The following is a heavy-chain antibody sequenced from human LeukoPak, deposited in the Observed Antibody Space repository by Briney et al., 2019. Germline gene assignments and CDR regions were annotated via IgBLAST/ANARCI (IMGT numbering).Heavy chain of an antibody. D-gene: IGHD1-14*01. Sequence: SETLSLTCTVSGGSISSSSYYWGWIRQPPGKGLEWIGSIYYSGSTYYNPSLKSRVTISVDTSKNQFSLKLSSVTAADTAVYYCARHRPEGYWYLDLWGRGTLVTVSS. J-gene: IGHJ2*01. CDR3: ARHRPEGYWYLDL. V-gene: IGHV4-39*01. CDR2: IYYSGST. CDR1: GGSISSSSYY.